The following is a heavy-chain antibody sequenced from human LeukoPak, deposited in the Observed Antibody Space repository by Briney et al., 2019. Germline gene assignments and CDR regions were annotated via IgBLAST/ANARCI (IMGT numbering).Heavy chain of an antibody. V-gene: IGHV3-33*06. CDR1: GFTFSSYG. D-gene: IGHD1-1*01. Sequence: GGSLRLSCAASGFTFSSYGMHWVRQAPGKGLEWVAVIWYDGSNKYYADSVKGRFTISRDNSKNTLYLQMNSLRAEDTAVYYCAKDLTTGTLSFDYWGQGTLVTVSS. CDR2: IWYDGSNK. CDR3: AKDLTTGTLSFDY. J-gene: IGHJ4*02.